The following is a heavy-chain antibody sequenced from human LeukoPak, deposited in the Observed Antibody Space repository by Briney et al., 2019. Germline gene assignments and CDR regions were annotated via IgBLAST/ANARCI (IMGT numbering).Heavy chain of an antibody. CDR3: AKGTVVRLFDY. V-gene: IGHV4-30-4*08. CDR2: IYYSGST. D-gene: IGHD4-23*01. Sequence: PSQTLPLTCTVSGGSISSGDYYWRWIRQPPGKGLEWIGYIYYSGSTYYNPSLKSRVTISVDTSKNQFSLKLSSVTAADTAVYYCAKGTVVRLFDYWGQGTLVTVSS. CDR1: GGSISSGDYY. J-gene: IGHJ4*02.